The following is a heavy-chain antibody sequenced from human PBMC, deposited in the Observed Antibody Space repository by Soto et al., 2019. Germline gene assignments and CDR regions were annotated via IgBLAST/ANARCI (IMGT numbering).Heavy chain of an antibody. CDR1: GYTFTNYN. CDR2: IYPSGGST. CDR3: ARDFSAPMDY. Sequence: XSVKVCWPASGYTFTNYNMHWVRQAPGQGLEWMGIIYPSGGSTRNAQKFQGRVTMTRDTSTSTVYMELSSLRSEDTAVYYCARDFSAPMDYWGRGTLVTSPQ. D-gene: IGHD2-2*01. J-gene: IGHJ4*02. V-gene: IGHV1-46*01.